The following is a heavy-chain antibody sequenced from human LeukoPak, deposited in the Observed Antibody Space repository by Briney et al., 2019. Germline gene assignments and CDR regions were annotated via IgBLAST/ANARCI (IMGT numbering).Heavy chain of an antibody. CDR1: GGSISSNSYY. V-gene: IGHV4-39*01. D-gene: IGHD3-22*01. Sequence: SETLSLTCAVSGGSISSNSYYWGWIRQPPGKGLEWIGSIYYSGSTYYNPSLKSRVTISVDTSKNQFSLKLSSVTAADTAVYYCARLKDSSGYLYYYYYMDVWGKGTTVTVSS. CDR2: IYYSGST. J-gene: IGHJ6*03. CDR3: ARLKDSSGYLYYYYYMDV.